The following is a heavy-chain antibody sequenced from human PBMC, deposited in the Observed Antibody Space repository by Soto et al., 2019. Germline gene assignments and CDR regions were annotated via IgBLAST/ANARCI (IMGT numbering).Heavy chain of an antibody. CDR1: GYTFTSYA. D-gene: IGHD3-22*01. V-gene: IGHV1-3*01. CDR2: INAGNGNT. CDR3: ERDRYDSSGYNSYYYYGMDV. Sequence: ASVKVSCKASGYTFTSYAMHWVRQAPGQRLEWMGWINAGNGNTKYSQKFQGRVTITRDTSASTAYMELSSLRSEDTAVYYCERDRYDSSGYNSYYYYGMDVWGQGTTVTVSS. J-gene: IGHJ6*02.